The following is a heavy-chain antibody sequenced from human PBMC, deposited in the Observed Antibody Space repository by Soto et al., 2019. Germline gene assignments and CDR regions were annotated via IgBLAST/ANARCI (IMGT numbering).Heavy chain of an antibody. CDR2: ISGSGGST. V-gene: IGHV3-23*01. D-gene: IGHD6-13*01. Sequence: GGSLRLSCAASGFTFSSYAMSWVRQAPGKGLEWVSAISGSGGSTYYADSVKGRFTISRDNSKSTLYLQMNSLRAEDTAVYYCAKVGNRSSWYGDGFAPGGRGTLVTVSA. J-gene: IGHJ5*02. CDR1: GFTFSSYA. CDR3: AKVGNRSSWYGDGFAP.